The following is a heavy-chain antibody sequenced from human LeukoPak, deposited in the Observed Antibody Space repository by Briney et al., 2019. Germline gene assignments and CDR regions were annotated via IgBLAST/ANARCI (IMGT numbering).Heavy chain of an antibody. J-gene: IGHJ3*02. CDR1: GYTFTGYY. CDR2: INPNSGGT. D-gene: IGHD5-18*01. V-gene: IGHV1-2*02. Sequence: ASVKVSCKASGYTFTGYYMHWVRQGPGQGLEWMGWINPNSGGTHSAQKFQSRVTMTRDTSISTAYMELSRLRSEDTAVYYCVRDLNVDTAMDHRYAFEIWGQGTMVTVSS. CDR3: VRDLNVDTAMDHRYAFEI.